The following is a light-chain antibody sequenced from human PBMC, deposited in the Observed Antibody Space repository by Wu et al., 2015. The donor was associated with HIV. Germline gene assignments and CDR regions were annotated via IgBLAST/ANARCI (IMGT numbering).Light chain of an antibody. CDR1: QSVSSSS. V-gene: IGKV3-20*01. CDR3: QQYNNLWT. CDR2: GAS. J-gene: IGKJ1*01. Sequence: EIVLTQSPGTLSLSPGESATLSCRASQSVSSSSLAWYQQKPGQAPRLLIYGASSRATGIPARFSGSGSGTEFTLTISSMQSEDFAVYYCQQYNNLWTFGQGTKVEIK.